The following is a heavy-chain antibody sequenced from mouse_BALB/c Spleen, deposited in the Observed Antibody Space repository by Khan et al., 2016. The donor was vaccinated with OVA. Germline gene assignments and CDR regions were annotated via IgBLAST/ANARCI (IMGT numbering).Heavy chain of an antibody. V-gene: IGHV2-9*02. D-gene: IGHD1-2*01. CDR3: ARDTTATPY. Sequence: QVQLKESGPGLVAPSQSLSITCTVSGFSLTSYGVHWVRQPPGKGLEWLGIIWAGGSTNYNSAFMSRLSISKENSKSQVFLQMNSLQTDDTAMYYCARDTTATPYWGQGTLVTGSS. J-gene: IGHJ3*01. CDR1: GFSLTSYG. CDR2: IWAGGST.